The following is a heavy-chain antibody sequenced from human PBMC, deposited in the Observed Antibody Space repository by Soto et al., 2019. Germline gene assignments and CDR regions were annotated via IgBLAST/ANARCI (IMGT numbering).Heavy chain of an antibody. V-gene: IGHV1-46*01. CDR3: ARGFWQWLVQDF. CDR1: GYSFTDYH. J-gene: IGHJ4*02. D-gene: IGHD6-19*01. CDR2: INPSGGST. Sequence: GASVKVSCKASGYSFTDYHIHWVRQAPGQGLEWMGIINPSGGSTSYAQKFQGRVTMTRDTSTSTVYMELSSLRSEDTAVYYCARGFWQWLVQDFWGQGNRVTVSS.